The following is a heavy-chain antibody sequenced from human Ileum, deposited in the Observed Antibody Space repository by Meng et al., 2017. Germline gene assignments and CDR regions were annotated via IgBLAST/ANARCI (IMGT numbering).Heavy chain of an antibody. Sequence: QVQLQESGPGLVKPSQTLSLTCTVSGGASVNSGDSYWTWIRQPPEKGLEWFGIIHYRGTTVNNPSLMSRATMPVDTSTSQFSLRLSSVTAADTALYFCARGIGATGLFDSWGQGILVTVSS. V-gene: IGHV4-31*03. CDR3: ARGIGATGLFDS. D-gene: IGHD6-13*01. CDR1: GGASVNSGDSY. CDR2: IHYRGTT. J-gene: IGHJ4*02.